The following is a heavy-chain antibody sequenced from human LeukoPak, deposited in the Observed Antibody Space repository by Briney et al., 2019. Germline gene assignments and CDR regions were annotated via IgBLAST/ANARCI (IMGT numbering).Heavy chain of an antibody. CDR3: YVSGWTEDIDN. V-gene: IGHV3-64D*06. D-gene: IGHD6-19*01. CDR1: GITFSSHA. J-gene: IGHJ4*02. CDR2: ISDNGGMT. Sequence: PGGSLRLSCSAPGITFSSHAMHWVRQAPGKGLEYVSAISDNGGMTFYADSVKGRFTISRDNSKNTLYLQMSSLRGEDTAVYYCYVSGWTEDIDNWGQGTLVTVSS.